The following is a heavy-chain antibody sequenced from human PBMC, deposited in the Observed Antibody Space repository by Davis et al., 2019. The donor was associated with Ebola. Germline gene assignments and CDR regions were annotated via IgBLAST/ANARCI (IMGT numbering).Heavy chain of an antibody. CDR2: IKEDGSKE. D-gene: IGHD2-15*01. CDR3: VRGGSATAY. V-gene: IGHV3-7*03. Sequence: PGGSLRLSCAASGFTSSNNWMSWARQAPGKGLECVAHIKEDGSKEFYVDSVKGRFTISRDNAKSSLYLQMNSLRAEDTAVFYCVRGGSATAYWGQGTPVTVSS. J-gene: IGHJ1*01. CDR1: GFTSSNNW.